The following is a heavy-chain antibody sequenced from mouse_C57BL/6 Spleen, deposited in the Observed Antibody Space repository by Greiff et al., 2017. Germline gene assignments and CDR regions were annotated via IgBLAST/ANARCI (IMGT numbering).Heavy chain of an antibody. V-gene: IGHV7-3*01. CDR1: GFTFTDYY. Sequence: EVKLMESGGGLVQPGGSLSLSCAASGFTFTDYYMSWVRQPPGKALEWLGFIRNKANGYTTEYSASVKGRFTISRDNSQSNLYLQMNALRAEDSATYYSARYRERRGKLHFDYWGQGTTLTVSS. J-gene: IGHJ2*01. CDR3: ARYRERRGKLHFDY. D-gene: IGHD2-1*01. CDR2: IRNKANGYTT.